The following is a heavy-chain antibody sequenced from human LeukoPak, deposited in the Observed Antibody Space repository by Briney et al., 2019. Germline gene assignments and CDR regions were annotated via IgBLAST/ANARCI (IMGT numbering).Heavy chain of an antibody. V-gene: IGHV3-72*01. CDR1: GFSFSDNY. Sequence: GESLRLSCAAPGFSFSDNYMDWVRQAPGKGLEWVGRIRNKDNSYTTDYAASVRGRFTISRDDSKNSLYLEMNSLKTEDTAVYYCAREYYCRLDYWGRGTLVTVSS. CDR3: AREYYCRLDY. J-gene: IGHJ4*02. D-gene: IGHD3-10*01. CDR2: IRNKDNSYTT.